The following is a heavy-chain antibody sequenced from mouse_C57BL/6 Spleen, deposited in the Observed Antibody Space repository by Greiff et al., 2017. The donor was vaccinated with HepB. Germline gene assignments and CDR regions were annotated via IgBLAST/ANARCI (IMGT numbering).Heavy chain of an antibody. D-gene: IGHD1-1*01. J-gene: IGHJ1*03. CDR3: ARTVVATGNWYFDV. Sequence: EVQLVESGGGLVKPGGSLKLSCAASGFTFSDYGMHWVRQAPEKGLEWVAYISSGSSTIYYADTVKGRFTISRDNAKNTLFLQMTSLRSEDTAMYYCARTVVATGNWYFDVWGTGTTVTVSS. CDR2: ISSGSSTI. V-gene: IGHV5-17*01. CDR1: GFTFSDYG.